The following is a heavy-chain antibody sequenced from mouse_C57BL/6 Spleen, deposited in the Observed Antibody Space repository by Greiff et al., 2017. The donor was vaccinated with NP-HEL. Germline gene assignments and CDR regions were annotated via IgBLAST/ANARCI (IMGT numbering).Heavy chain of an antibody. Sequence: QVHVKQSGAELVKPGASVKLSCKASGYTFTEYTIHWVKQRSGQGLEWIGWFYPGSGSIKYNEKFKDKATLTADKSSSTVYMELSRLTSEDSAVYFCARHEGAYDYDRYAMDYWGQGTSVTVSS. V-gene: IGHV1-62-2*01. CDR1: GYTFTEYT. CDR2: FYPGSGSI. D-gene: IGHD2-4*01. CDR3: ARHEGAYDYDRYAMDY. J-gene: IGHJ4*01.